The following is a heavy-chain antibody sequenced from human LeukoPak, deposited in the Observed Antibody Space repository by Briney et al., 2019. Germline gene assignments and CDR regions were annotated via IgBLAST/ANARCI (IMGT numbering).Heavy chain of an antibody. V-gene: IGHV4-34*01. CDR3: ASYYDYVWGSYRYTVDY. CDR2: INHSGST. D-gene: IGHD3-16*02. CDR1: GGSFSGHY. J-gene: IGHJ4*02. Sequence: SETLSLTCAVYGGSFSGHYWSWIRQPPGKGLEWIGEINHSGSTNYNPSLKSRVTISVDTSKNQFSLKLSSVTAADTAVYYCASYYDYVWGSYRYTVDYWGQGTLVTVSS.